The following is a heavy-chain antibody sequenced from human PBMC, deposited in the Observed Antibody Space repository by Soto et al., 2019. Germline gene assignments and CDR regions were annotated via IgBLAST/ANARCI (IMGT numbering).Heavy chain of an antibody. Sequence: SVKVCYKASGGPLSSHAISWVRQAPGQGLEWMGGIIPIFGTANYAHKLQGRVTITADESTSTAYMELSSLRSEDTAVYYCEREWELGYWGQGTLVTVSS. V-gene: IGHV1-69*13. CDR1: GGPLSSHA. J-gene: IGHJ4*02. CDR2: IIPIFGTA. CDR3: EREWELGY. D-gene: IGHD1-26*01.